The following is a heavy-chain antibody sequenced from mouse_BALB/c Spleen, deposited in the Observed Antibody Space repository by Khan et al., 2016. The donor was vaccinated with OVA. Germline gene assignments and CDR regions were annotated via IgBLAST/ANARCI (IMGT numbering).Heavy chain of an antibody. Sequence: VQLQESGAELARPGASVKLSCKASGYTFTSYWMQWVKQRPGQGLEWIGAIYPGDGDTRYTQKFKGKATLTADKSSSTAYMQLSSLASEDSAVYYCARWGTYRYDVPDCWGQGTTLTGTS. CDR2: IYPGDGDT. V-gene: IGHV1-87*01. CDR3: ARWGTYRYDVPDC. CDR1: GYTFTSYW. D-gene: IGHD2-14*01. J-gene: IGHJ2*01.